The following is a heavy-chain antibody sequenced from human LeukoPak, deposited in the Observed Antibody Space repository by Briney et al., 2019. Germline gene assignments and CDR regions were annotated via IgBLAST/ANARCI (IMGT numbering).Heavy chain of an antibody. J-gene: IGHJ4*02. D-gene: IGHD3-22*01. Sequence: TSEKVSCKASGFTFTSSAMQWVRQARGQRLELIGWIVVGSGNTNYAQKFQERVTITRDMSTSTAYMELIRLRSEDTAVYYCAADLNYYDSSGSGDYWGQGTVATVSA. CDR1: GFTFTSSA. V-gene: IGHV1-58*02. CDR2: IVVGSGNT. CDR3: AADLNYYDSSGSGDY.